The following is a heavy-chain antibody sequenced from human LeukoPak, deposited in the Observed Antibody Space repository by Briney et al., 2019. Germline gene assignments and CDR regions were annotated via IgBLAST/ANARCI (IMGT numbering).Heavy chain of an antibody. CDR1: GFTFSSYG. CDR2: ISYDGSNK. J-gene: IGHJ4*02. D-gene: IGHD3-9*01. V-gene: IGHV3-30*18. CDR3: AKDYDIEAGTYFDY. Sequence: GGSLRLSCAASGFTFSSYGMHWVRQAPGKGLEWVAVISYDGSNKYYAYSVKGRFTISRDNSKNTLYLQMNSLRAEDTAVYYCAKDYDIEAGTYFDYWGQGTLVTVSS.